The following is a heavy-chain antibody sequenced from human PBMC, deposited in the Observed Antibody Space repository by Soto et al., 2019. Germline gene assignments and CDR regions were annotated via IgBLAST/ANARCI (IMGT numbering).Heavy chain of an antibody. CDR2: ISAYNGNT. D-gene: IGHD3-22*01. CDR1: GYTFTSYG. V-gene: IGHV1-18*04. Sequence: SVKVSCKASGYTFTSYGISWVRQAPGQGLEWMGWISAYNGNTNYAQKLQGRVTMTTDTSTSTAYMELRSLRSDDTAVYYCARLDRRYYYDSSGRNYFDYWGQGTLVTVSS. J-gene: IGHJ4*02. CDR3: ARLDRRYYYDSSGRNYFDY.